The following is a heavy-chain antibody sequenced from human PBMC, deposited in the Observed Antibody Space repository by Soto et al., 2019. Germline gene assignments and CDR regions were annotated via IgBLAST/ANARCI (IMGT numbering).Heavy chain of an antibody. CDR3: AREYCTNGVCYNFRGRSSYGMDV. J-gene: IGHJ6*02. CDR1: GGTFSSYA. D-gene: IGHD2-8*01. V-gene: IGHV1-69*13. Sequence: GASVKVSCKASGGTFSSYAISWVRQAPGQGLEWMGGIIPIFGTANYAQKFQGRVTITADESTSTAYMELSSLRSEDTAVYYCAREYCTNGVCYNFRGRSSYGMDVWGQGTTVTVSS. CDR2: IIPIFGTA.